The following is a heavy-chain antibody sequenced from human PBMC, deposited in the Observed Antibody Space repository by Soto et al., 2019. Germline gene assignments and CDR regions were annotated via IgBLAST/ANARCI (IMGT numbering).Heavy chain of an antibody. CDR3: ARDRITLANDAFDI. CDR2: IYTSGST. D-gene: IGHD3-10*01. Sequence: SEILSLTCTVSGGSISSYYWSWIRQPAGKGLEWIGRIYTSGSTNYNPSLKSRVTMSVDTSKNQFSLNLSSVTAAADTAVYYCARDRITLANDAFDIWGQGAMVTVSS. CDR1: GGSISSYY. V-gene: IGHV4-4*07. J-gene: IGHJ3*02.